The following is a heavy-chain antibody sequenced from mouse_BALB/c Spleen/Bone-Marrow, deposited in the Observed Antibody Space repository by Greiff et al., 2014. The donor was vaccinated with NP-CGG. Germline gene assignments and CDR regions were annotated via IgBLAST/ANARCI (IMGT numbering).Heavy chain of an antibody. J-gene: IGHJ2*01. V-gene: IGHV3-2*02. CDR3: ANWGPYYFDY. Sequence: VQLQQSGPGLVKPSQSLSLTCTVTGYSITSDYAWNWIRQFPGNKLEWMGYISYSGSTSYNPSLKSQISITRDTSKNQFFLQLNSVTTEDTATYYCANWGPYYFDYWGQGTTLTVSS. CDR1: GYSITSDYA. D-gene: IGHD4-1*02. CDR2: ISYSGST.